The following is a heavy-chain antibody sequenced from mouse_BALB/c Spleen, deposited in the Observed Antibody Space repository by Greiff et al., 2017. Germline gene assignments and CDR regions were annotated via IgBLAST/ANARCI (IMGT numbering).Heavy chain of an antibody. CDR3: ARDGYDSYAMDY. CDR2: INPGSGGT. J-gene: IGHJ4*01. Sequence: QVQLQQSGAELVRPGTSVKVSCKASGYAFTNYLIEWVKQRPGQGLEWIGVINPGSGGTNYNEKFKGKATLTADKSSSTAYMQLSSLTSDDSAVYFCARDGYDSYAMDYWGQGTSVTVSS. CDR1: GYAFTNYL. V-gene: IGHV1-54*01. D-gene: IGHD2-2*01.